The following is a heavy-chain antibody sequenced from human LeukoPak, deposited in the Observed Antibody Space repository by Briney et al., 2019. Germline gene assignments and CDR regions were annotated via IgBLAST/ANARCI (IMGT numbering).Heavy chain of an antibody. Sequence: ASVKVSCKASGYTFTGYYMHWVRQAPGQGLEWMGWMNPNSGNTGYAQKFQGRVTMTRNTSISTAYMELSSLRSEDTAVYYCARLYKDPWGQGTLVTVSS. D-gene: IGHD1-14*01. V-gene: IGHV1-8*02. CDR2: MNPNSGNT. J-gene: IGHJ5*02. CDR3: ARLYKDP. CDR1: GYTFTGYY.